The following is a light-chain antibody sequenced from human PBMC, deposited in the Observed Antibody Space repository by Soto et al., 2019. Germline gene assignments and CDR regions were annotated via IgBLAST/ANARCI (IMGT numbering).Light chain of an antibody. Sequence: IVMTQTPIPLSVITGQPASISCKSMQSVLHSEGKTYVWWYLQRPGQPPHLLIYEVSNRFSGVPDKFSSSESGTYFTLKISRVEAEDVGVYYCMQTKHLPVTYDQGTRVEIK. V-gene: IGKV2D-29*01. CDR3: MQTKHLPVT. J-gene: IGKJ1*01. CDR1: QSVLHSEGKTY. CDR2: EVS.